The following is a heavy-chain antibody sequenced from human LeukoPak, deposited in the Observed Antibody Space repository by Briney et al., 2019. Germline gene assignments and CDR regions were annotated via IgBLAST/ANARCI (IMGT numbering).Heavy chain of an antibody. D-gene: IGHD6-6*01. CDR2: ICSGGST. Sequence: GGSLRLSCAASGFTVSSNYMSWVRQAPGKGLEWVSVICSGGSTYYADSVKGRFTISRDNSKNTLYLQMNSLRAEDTAVYYCAREAARYSSSGWFDPWGQGTLVTVSS. CDR3: AREAARYSSSGWFDP. V-gene: IGHV3-66*02. J-gene: IGHJ5*02. CDR1: GFTVSSNY.